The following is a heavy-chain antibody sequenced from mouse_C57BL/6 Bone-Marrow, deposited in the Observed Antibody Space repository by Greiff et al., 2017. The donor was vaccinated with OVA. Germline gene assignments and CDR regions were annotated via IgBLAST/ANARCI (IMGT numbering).Heavy chain of an antibody. CDR2: IYPGDGDT. CDR1: GYAFSSSW. CDR3: ASLYDPFAY. D-gene: IGHD2-3*01. Sequence: VQLVESGPELVKPGASVKISCKASGYAFSSSWMNWVKQRPGKGLEWIGRIYPGDGDTNYNGKFKGKTTLTADKSSSTAYMQLSSLTSEDSAVYVCASLYDPFAYWGQGTLVTVSA. J-gene: IGHJ3*01. V-gene: IGHV1-82*01.